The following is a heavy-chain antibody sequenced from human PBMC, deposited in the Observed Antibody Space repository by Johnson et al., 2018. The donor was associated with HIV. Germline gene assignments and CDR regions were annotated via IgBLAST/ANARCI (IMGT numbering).Heavy chain of an antibody. CDR3: TTDRLGANDAFDI. Sequence: VQLVESGGGLVQPGGSLRLSCAASGFTFDDYAMHWVRQAPGKGLEWVSLISWDGGSTYYADSVKGRFPISRDNSKNSQYLQMNSLRAEDTALYYCTTDRLGANDAFDIWGQGTMVTVSS. V-gene: IGHV3-43D*03. D-gene: IGHD3-16*01. J-gene: IGHJ3*02. CDR2: ISWDGGST. CDR1: GFTFDDYA.